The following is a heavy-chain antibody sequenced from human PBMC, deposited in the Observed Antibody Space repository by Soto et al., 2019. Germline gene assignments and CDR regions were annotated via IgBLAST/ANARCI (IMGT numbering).Heavy chain of an antibody. V-gene: IGHV4-59*01. D-gene: IGHD1-20*01. J-gene: IGHJ4*02. CDR1: GGSISSYH. CDR3: ARDISSKVYYFDY. CDR2: IYYSGST. Sequence: PSETLSLTCTVSGGSISSYHWSWIRQPPGKGLEWIGYIYYSGSTNYNPSLRSRVTISVDTSKNQFSLKLSSVTAADTAVYYCARDISSKVYYFDYWGQGTLVTVSS.